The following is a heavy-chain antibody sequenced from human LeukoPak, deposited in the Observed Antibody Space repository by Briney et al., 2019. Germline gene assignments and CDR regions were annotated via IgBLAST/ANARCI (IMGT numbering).Heavy chain of an antibody. D-gene: IGHD2-2*01. J-gene: IGHJ4*02. CDR1: GGSISSYY. Sequence: PSETLSLTCTVSGGSISSYYWSWIRQPPGKGLEWIGYIYYSGSTNYNPSLKSRVTISVDTSKSQFSLKLSSVTAADTAVYYCARRRGYCSSTSCPTDYWGQGTLVTVSS. CDR2: IYYSGST. CDR3: ARRRGYCSSTSCPTDY. V-gene: IGHV4-59*12.